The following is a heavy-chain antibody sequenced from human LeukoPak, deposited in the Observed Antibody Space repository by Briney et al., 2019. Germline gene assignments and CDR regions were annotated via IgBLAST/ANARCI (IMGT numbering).Heavy chain of an antibody. V-gene: IGHV3-48*03. D-gene: IGHD2-8*02. CDR1: GFNLSSYE. Sequence: GGSLRLSCAASGFNLSSYEMNWVRQAPGKGLEWVSYISSSGSIIYYADSVKGRFTISGDNAKNSLYLQMNSLRAEDTAVYYCVRAGLTGGLDYWGQGTLVTVSS. CDR3: VRAGLTGGLDY. CDR2: ISSSGSII. J-gene: IGHJ4*02.